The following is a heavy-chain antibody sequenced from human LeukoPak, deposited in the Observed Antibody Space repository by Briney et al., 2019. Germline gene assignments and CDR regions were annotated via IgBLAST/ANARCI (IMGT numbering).Heavy chain of an antibody. D-gene: IGHD2-15*01. CDR3: ARHTYCSCGSCYFDS. CDR2: IYPGDSDT. V-gene: IGHV5-51*01. Sequence: GESLKISCKGSGYRFTSYWIGWVRQMPGKGLEWMGIIYPGDSDTRYSPSFQGQVTFSADKSISTAHLQWSSLKASDTAMYYCARHTYCSCGSCYFDSWGQGTLVTVSS. J-gene: IGHJ4*02. CDR1: GYRFTSYW.